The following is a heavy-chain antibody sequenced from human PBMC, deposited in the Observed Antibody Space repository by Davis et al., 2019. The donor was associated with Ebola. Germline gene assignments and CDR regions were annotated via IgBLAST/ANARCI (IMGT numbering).Heavy chain of an antibody. CDR3: AREGPYSSSWYLDY. CDR1: GFTFSDYA. V-gene: IGHV3-30*04. D-gene: IGHD6-13*01. J-gene: IGHJ4*02. CDR2: ISYDGNNK. Sequence: PGGSLRLSCAASGFTFSDYAMHWVRQAPGKGLEWVTVISYDGNNKYYADSVKGRFTISRDNSKNTLYLQMNSLRAEDTAVYYCAREGPYSSSWYLDYWGQGTLVTVSS.